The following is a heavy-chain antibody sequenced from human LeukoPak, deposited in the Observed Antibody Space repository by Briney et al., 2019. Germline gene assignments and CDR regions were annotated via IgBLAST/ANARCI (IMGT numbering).Heavy chain of an antibody. D-gene: IGHD5/OR15-5a*01. CDR3: AVSPRTPVSA. V-gene: IGHV3-48*04. CDR1: GFSFSSYG. CDR2: ISNTGGGM. J-gene: IGHJ1*01. Sequence: GGSLRLSCVASGFSFSSYGMRWVRQAPGKGLEWVSGISNTGGGMTYADSVKGRFTISRDNAKNSIYLQMNSLRSEDTAVYHCAVSPRTPVSAWGQGTLVTVSS.